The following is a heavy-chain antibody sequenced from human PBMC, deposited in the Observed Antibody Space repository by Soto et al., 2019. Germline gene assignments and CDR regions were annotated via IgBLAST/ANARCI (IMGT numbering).Heavy chain of an antibody. J-gene: IGHJ4*02. Sequence: SGPTLVNPTQTLTLTCTFSGFSLSTSGVGVGWIRQPPGKALEWLALIYWNDDKRYSPSLKSRLTITKDTSKNQVVLTMTNVDPVDTATYYCAHHNDYGDYEVYWGQGTLVTVS. V-gene: IGHV2-5*01. CDR3: AHHNDYGDYEVY. D-gene: IGHD4-17*01. CDR2: IYWNDDK. CDR1: GFSLSTSGVG.